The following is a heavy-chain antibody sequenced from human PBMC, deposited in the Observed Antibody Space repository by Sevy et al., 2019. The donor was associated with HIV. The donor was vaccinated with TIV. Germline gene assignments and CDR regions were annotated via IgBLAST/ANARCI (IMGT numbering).Heavy chain of an antibody. D-gene: IGHD2-15*01. Sequence: ASVKVSCQASGYTFTSYRIYWVRQAPGQGLEWMGWISPFNGDTNYAQKLQGRVTMITDKSTNTAYMEMRSLRSDETAVYYCARAYCSGGSCYSLAYWGQGTLVTVSS. J-gene: IGHJ4*02. V-gene: IGHV1-18*01. CDR3: ARAYCSGGSCYSLAY. CDR2: ISPFNGDT. CDR1: GYTFTSYR.